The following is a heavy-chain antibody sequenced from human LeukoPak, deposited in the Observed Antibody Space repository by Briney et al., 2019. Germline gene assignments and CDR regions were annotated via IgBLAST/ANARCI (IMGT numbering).Heavy chain of an antibody. CDR3: AKDMAAYSSSPTNMDV. J-gene: IGHJ6*03. D-gene: IGHD6-6*01. CDR1: GFTFSSYA. CDR2: ISGSGGST. V-gene: IGHV3-23*01. Sequence: GGSLRLSCAASGFTFSSYAMSWVRQAPGKGLEWVSAISGSGGSTYYADSVKGRFTISRDNSKNTLYLQMNSLRAEDTAVYYCAKDMAAYSSSPTNMDVWGKGTTVTVSS.